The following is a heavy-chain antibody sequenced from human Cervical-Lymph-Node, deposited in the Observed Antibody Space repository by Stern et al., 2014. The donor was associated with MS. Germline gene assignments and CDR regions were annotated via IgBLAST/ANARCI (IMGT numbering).Heavy chain of an antibody. CDR1: EFSLSTSGVG. CDR2: IYWYGGE. D-gene: IGHD3-9*01. CDR3: ARSGYDVMTGYFTYFDW. V-gene: IGHV2-5*01. Sequence: QVTLRESGPTLLKPTQTLTLTCNFSEFSLSTSGVGVGWIRQPPGKALEWLALIYWYGGERYTPSLKNRLTITKDTSKNQVVLTMTNMDPADTGTYYCARSGYDVMTGYFTYFDWWGQGALVSVSS. J-gene: IGHJ4*02.